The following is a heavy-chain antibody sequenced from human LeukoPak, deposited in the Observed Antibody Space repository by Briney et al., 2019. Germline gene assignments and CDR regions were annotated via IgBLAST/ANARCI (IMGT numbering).Heavy chain of an antibody. CDR3: ARAMYPGIAAAGEDY. J-gene: IGHJ4*02. Sequence: GSLRLSCAASGFTFDDYGMSWVRQAPGKGLEWVSGINWNGGSTGYADSVKGRFTISRDNAKNSLYLQMNSLRAEDTAVYYCARAMYPGIAAAGEDYWGQGTLVTVTS. D-gene: IGHD6-13*01. CDR2: INWNGGST. V-gene: IGHV3-20*04. CDR1: GFTFDDYG.